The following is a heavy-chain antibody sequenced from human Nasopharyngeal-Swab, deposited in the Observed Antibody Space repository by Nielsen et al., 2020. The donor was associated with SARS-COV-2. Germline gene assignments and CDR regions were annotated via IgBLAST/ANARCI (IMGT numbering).Heavy chain of an antibody. CDR1: GDSVSSNSAA. CDR2: TYYRSKWYN. Sequence: SETLSLTCAISGDSVSSNSAAWNWIRQSPSRGLGWLGRTYYRSKWYNDYAVSVKSRITINPDTSKNQFSLQLNSVTPEDTAVYYCARGRTTGTAGLFDYWGQGTLVTVSS. CDR3: ARGRTTGTAGLFDY. D-gene: IGHD1-1*01. J-gene: IGHJ4*02. V-gene: IGHV6-1*01.